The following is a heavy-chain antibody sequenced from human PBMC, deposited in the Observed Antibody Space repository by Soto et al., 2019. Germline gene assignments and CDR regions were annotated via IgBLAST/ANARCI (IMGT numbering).Heavy chain of an antibody. CDR3: ARHALLLPDSSGYYYEGASDY. J-gene: IGHJ4*02. Sequence: GESLKISCKGSGYSFTSYWIGWVRQMPGKGLEWMGIIYPGDSDTRYSPSFQGQVTISADKSISTAYLQWSSLKASDTAMYYCARHALLLPDSSGYYYEGASDYWGQGTLVTVSS. V-gene: IGHV5-51*01. CDR1: GYSFTSYW. D-gene: IGHD3-22*01. CDR2: IYPGDSDT.